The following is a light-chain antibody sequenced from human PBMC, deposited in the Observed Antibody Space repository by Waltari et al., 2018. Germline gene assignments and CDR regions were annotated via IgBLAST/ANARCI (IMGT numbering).Light chain of an antibody. CDR2: GVS. V-gene: IGLV2-14*01. CDR3: CSYTSSNTYV. Sequence: QSALTQPASVSGSPGPSITISCTGTSRDVGTYNFVSWYQHPPGKAPKLMISGVSNRPSGVSNRFSGSKSDNTASLTISGLQAEDEADYFCCSYTSSNTYVFGTGTRVTVL. CDR1: SRDVGTYNF. J-gene: IGLJ1*01.